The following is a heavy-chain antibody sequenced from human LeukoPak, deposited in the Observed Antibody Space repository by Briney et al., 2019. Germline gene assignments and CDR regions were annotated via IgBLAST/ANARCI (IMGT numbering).Heavy chain of an antibody. CDR1: GFTFSSYA. V-gene: IGHV3-64D*06. J-gene: IGHJ4*02. CDR2: ISSNGGRT. CDR3: VIIYVCNDFDY. Sequence: GGALRLSCAASGFTFSSYAMHWVRQAPGRGLEYVSAISSNGGRTYYADSVKGRFIISRDNSKNTLYLRMSSLRAEDTAVYYCVIIYVCNDFDYCGQGTLVTVSS. D-gene: IGHD3-16*01.